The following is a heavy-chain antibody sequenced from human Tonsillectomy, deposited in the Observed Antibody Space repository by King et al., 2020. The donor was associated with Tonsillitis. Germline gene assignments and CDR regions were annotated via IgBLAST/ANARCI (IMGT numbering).Heavy chain of an antibody. CDR1: GFTFSSYS. Sequence: VQLVESGGGLVQPGGSLRLSCAASGFTFSSYSMNWVRQAPGKGLEWASYISSSSSTIYYADSVKGRFTISRDNAKNSLYLQMNSLRAEDTAVYYCAGLHIVVVTPTFFDIWGQGTMVTVSS. CDR3: AGLHIVVVTPTFFDI. V-gene: IGHV3-48*04. D-gene: IGHD2-21*02. CDR2: ISSSSSTI. J-gene: IGHJ3*02.